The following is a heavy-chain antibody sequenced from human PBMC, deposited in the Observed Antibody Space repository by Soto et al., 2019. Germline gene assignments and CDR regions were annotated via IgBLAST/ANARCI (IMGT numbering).Heavy chain of an antibody. V-gene: IGHV3-30*18. J-gene: IGHJ2*01. D-gene: IGHD1-26*01. CDR3: AKRGILGAQGMAYFDL. CDR2: ITPDGTEQ. CDR1: GSTFNTYA. Sequence: QVQLMESGGGVVHPGGSLRLPCEASGSTFNTYAMNWAGQAPAKGLEWVAVITPDGTEQYYADSVKGRFTISRDNSKNTLYLQMNSLGLEDMSIYHCAKRGILGAQGMAYFDLWGRGTLVTVSS.